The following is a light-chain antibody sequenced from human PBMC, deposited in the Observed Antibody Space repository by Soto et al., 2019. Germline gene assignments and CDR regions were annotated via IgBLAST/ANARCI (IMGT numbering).Light chain of an antibody. CDR2: VNSDGSH. CDR1: SGRSSYA. J-gene: IGLJ3*02. V-gene: IGLV4-69*01. CDR3: QTWGAGIRV. Sequence: QLVLTQSPSASASLGASVKLTCTLSSGRSSYAIAWHQQQPEKGPRYLMKVNSDGSHSKGDGIPDRFSGSSSGAERYLTISSLQSEDEADYYCQTWGAGIRVFGGGTKLTVL.